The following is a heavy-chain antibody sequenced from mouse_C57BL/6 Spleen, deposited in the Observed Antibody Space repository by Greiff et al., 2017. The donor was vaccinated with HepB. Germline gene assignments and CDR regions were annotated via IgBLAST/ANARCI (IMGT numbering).Heavy chain of an antibody. Sequence: DVKLQESGPGLVKPSQSLSLTCSVTGYSITSGYYWNWIRQFPGNKLEWMGYISYDGSNNYNPSLKNRISITRDTSKNQFFLKLNSVTTEDTATYYCARGNYGPDYLGQGTTLTVSS. D-gene: IGHD1-1*01. V-gene: IGHV3-6*01. CDR2: ISYDGSN. CDR1: GYSITSGYY. J-gene: IGHJ2*01. CDR3: ARGNYGPDY.